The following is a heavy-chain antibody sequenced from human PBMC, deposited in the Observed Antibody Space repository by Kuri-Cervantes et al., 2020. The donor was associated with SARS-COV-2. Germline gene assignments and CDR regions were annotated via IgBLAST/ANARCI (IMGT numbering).Heavy chain of an antibody. D-gene: IGHD6-13*01. CDR1: GGSISSSDW. CDR2: IYYSGDT. J-gene: IGHJ5*02. V-gene: IGHV4-4*02. Sequence: GSLRLSCAVSGGSISSSDWWSWVRQPPGKGLEWIGNIYYSGDTSYNPSLNSRVNMSVDTSKNQFSLKLTSVTSADTAMSYCARARFAVTAVGHNWLDPWGQGTLVTVSS. CDR3: ARARFAVTAVGHNWLDP.